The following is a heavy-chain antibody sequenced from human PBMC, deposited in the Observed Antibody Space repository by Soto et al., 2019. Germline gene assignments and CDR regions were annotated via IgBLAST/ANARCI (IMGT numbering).Heavy chain of an antibody. D-gene: IGHD3-10*01. CDR1: GFTFRSYG. J-gene: IGHJ6*02. CDR2: ISYDGSSK. V-gene: IGHV3-30*18. Sequence: GGSLRLSCAASGFTFRSYGMHWVRQAPVKGLEWVAVISYDGSSKYYADSVKGRFTISRDNSKNTAYLQMNSLRGEDTAVYYCAKLGFTIDDMDVWGQGTTVTVSS. CDR3: AKLGFTIDDMDV.